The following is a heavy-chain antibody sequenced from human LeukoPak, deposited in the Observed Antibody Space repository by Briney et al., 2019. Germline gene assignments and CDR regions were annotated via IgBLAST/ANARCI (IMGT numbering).Heavy chain of an antibody. D-gene: IGHD3-22*01. CDR3: ARDSLAYYYDSSGYFDY. CDR1: GYTFTGYY. CDR2: INPNSGGT. J-gene: IGHJ4*02. Sequence: ASVKVSCKASGYTFTGYYMHWVRQAPGQGLEWMGWINPNSGGTNYAQKFQGRVTMTRDTSISTAYMELSRLRSDDTAVYYCARDSLAYYYDSSGYFDYWGQGTLVTVSS. V-gene: IGHV1-2*02.